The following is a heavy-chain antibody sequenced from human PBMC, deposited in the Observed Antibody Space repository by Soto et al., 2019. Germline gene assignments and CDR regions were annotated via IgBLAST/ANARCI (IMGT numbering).Heavy chain of an antibody. V-gene: IGHV3-33*01. J-gene: IGHJ4*02. CDR1: GFTFSSYG. CDR2: IWYDGSNK. Sequence: QVQLVESGGGVVQPGRSLRLSCAASGFTFSSYGMHWVRQAPGKGLEWVAVIWYDGSNKYYADSVKGRFTISRDNSKNTMYMQMNRLRAEDKAVYYCARDRVVAATEFDYWGQGTLVTVSS. CDR3: ARDRVVAATEFDY. D-gene: IGHD2-15*01.